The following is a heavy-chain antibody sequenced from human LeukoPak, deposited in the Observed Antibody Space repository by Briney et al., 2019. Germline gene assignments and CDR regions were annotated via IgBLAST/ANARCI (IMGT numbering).Heavy chain of an antibody. V-gene: IGHV1-2*02. CDR2: INPNSGGT. D-gene: IGHD6-13*01. J-gene: IGHJ5*02. Sequence: ASVKVSCKASGYTFTGYYMHWVRQTPGQGLEWMGWINPNSGGTNYAQKFQGRVTMTRDTSISTAYMELSRLRSDDTAVYYCARDQRIAAAVGNWFDPWGQGTLVTVSS. CDR3: ARDQRIAAAVGNWFDP. CDR1: GYTFTGYY.